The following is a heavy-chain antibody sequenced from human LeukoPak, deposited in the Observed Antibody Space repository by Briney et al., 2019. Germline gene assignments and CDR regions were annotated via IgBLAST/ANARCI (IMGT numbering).Heavy chain of an antibody. D-gene: IGHD3-16*01. V-gene: IGHV3-11*04. CDR2: ISSSGSTI. J-gene: IGHJ4*02. CDR3: ARDSRASSRPFDY. Sequence: GGSLRLSCAASGFTFSDYYMSWIRQAPGKGLEWVSYISSSGSTIYYADSVKGRFTISRDNAKNSLYLQMNSLRAEDTAVYYCARDSRASSRPFDYWGQGTLVTVSS. CDR1: GFTFSDYY.